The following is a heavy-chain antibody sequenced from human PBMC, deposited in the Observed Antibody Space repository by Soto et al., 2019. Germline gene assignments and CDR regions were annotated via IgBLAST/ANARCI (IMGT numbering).Heavy chain of an antibody. CDR2: ISGSGGST. J-gene: IGHJ2*01. CDR1: GFTFSSYA. D-gene: IGHD6-13*01. V-gene: IGHV3-23*01. CDR3: AKGIASKTRPLGKYFDL. Sequence: EVQLLESGGGLVQPGGSLRLSCAASGFTFSSYAMRWVRQAPGKGLEWVSAISGSGGSTYYADSVKGRFTISRDNSKNTLYVQMDSLRAEDTAVYYCAKGIASKTRPLGKYFDLWGRGTLVTVSS.